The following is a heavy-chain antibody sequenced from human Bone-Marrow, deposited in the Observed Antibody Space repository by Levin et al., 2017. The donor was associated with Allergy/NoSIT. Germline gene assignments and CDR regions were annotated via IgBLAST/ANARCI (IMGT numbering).Heavy chain of an antibody. CDR3: ARGRTRYCSSANCPTNAFDI. Sequence: KISCKASGGTFGNNVVNWVRQAPGQGLEWVGRIIPVFGTTHYAQKFRDRVTIIADESTGTAYMDLSSLRSEDTAVYYCARGRTRYCSSANCPTNAFDIWGQGTVVTVSS. CDR1: GGTFGNNV. J-gene: IGHJ3*02. D-gene: IGHD2-2*01. CDR2: IIPVFGTT. V-gene: IGHV1-69*01.